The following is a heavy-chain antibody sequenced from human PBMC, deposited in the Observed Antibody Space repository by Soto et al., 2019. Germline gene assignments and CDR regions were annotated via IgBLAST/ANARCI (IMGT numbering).Heavy chain of an antibody. Sequence: ASVKVSCKTSGYTFTDYFIHWVRQAPGQGLEWMGIISLYHHSTSYAQKFQGRLTVTNDTSTTTVYMELSSLTSEDTAVYYCAKDPQQWLPREAFDYWGQGTLVTVSS. D-gene: IGHD6-19*01. J-gene: IGHJ4*02. CDR1: GYTFTDYF. V-gene: IGHV1-46*01. CDR3: AKDPQQWLPREAFDY. CDR2: ISLYHHST.